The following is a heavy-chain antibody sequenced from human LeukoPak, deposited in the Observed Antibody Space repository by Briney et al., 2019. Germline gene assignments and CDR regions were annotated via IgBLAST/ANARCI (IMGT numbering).Heavy chain of an antibody. CDR1: GFTFSNYW. Sequence: GGSLRLSCGASGFTFSNYWMHWVRQAPGKGLVWVSRINSDGSSTSYADSVKGRFTISRDNAKNTLHLQMKSLTVGDTAVYYCAKGGSYTIDYWGQGILVSVSS. CDR2: INSDGSST. D-gene: IGHD1-26*01. CDR3: AKGGSYTIDY. J-gene: IGHJ4*02. V-gene: IGHV3-74*01.